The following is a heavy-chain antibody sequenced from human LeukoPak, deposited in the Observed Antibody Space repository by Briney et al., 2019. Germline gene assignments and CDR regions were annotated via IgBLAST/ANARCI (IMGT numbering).Heavy chain of an antibody. CDR2: ISYDGSNK. CDR3: ARRSKGVLVGTYIEFYYYMDV. CDR1: GFTFSSYG. V-gene: IGHV3-30*03. D-gene: IGHD4/OR15-4a*01. J-gene: IGHJ6*03. Sequence: QPGRSLRLSCAASGFTFSSYGMHWVRQAPGKGLEWVAVISYDGSNKYYADSVKGRFTISRDNSKNTLYLQMNSLRAEDTAVYYCARRSKGVLVGTYIEFYYYMDVWGKGTTVTISS.